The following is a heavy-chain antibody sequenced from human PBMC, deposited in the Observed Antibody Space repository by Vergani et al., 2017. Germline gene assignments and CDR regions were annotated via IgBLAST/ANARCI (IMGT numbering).Heavy chain of an antibody. CDR3: ARECDSSSWYYGDAFAI. V-gene: IGHV4-31*03. D-gene: IGHD6-13*01. CDR1: GGSISSGGYY. CDR2: IYYSGST. J-gene: IGHJ3*02. Sequence: QVQLQQWGAGLVKPSQTLSLTCTVSGGSISSGGYYWSWIRQHPGKGLEWIGYIYYSGSTYYNPSLKSRVTISVDTSKNQFSLKLSSVTAADTAVYYCARECDSSSWYYGDAFAIWGQGTMVTVSS.